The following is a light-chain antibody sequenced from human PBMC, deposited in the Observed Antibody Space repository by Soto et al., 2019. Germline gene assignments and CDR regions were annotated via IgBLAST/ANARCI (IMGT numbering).Light chain of an antibody. CDR2: GAS. CDR1: QSVSSTY. J-gene: IGKJ1*01. Sequence: EIELTQSPGTLTLSPLERATLXCRASQSVSSTYVAWYQQKPGQAPRLLNYGASSRATGIPDRFSGSGSGTDFTLTISRLEPEDVAVYYCQQYHSSWTFGQGTKVDIK. CDR3: QQYHSSWT. V-gene: IGKV3-20*01.